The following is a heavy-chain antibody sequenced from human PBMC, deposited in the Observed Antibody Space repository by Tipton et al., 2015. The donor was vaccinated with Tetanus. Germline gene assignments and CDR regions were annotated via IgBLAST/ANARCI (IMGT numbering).Heavy chain of an antibody. V-gene: IGHV1-2*02. J-gene: IGHJ6*02. CDR1: GYTFTGYY. CDR2: IDPNSGGT. Sequence: QLVQSGAEVKKPGASVKVSCKASGYTFTGYYIYWVRQAPGQGLEWMGWIDPNSGGTVYAQKFQGRVTMTRDTSIGTAYMELRSLRSDDTGVYYCARDRGDYIYYGMDVWGPGTTVTVS. D-gene: IGHD3-22*01. CDR3: ARDRGDYIYYGMDV.